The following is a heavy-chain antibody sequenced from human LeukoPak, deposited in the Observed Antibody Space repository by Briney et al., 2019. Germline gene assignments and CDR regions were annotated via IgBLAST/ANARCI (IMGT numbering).Heavy chain of an antibody. V-gene: IGHV3-30*04. CDR1: GFTFSTYA. CDR2: ISYDGSSK. J-gene: IGHJ4*02. D-gene: IGHD2-15*01. Sequence: GGSLRLSCAASGFTFSTYAMHWVRQAPGKGLEWVAVISYDGSSKYYADSVKGRFTISRDNSKNTLYLQMNSLRAEDTAVYYCAREPYSYCSGGSCYTLAPWYWGQGTLVTVSS. CDR3: AREPYSYCSGGSCYTLAPWY.